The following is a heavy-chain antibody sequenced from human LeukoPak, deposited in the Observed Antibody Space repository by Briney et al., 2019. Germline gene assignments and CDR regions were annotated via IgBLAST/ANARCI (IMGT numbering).Heavy chain of an antibody. CDR2: IYSGGRI. V-gene: IGHV4-39*01. J-gene: IGHJ4*02. CDR3: ARRDDSSGYHKIFDY. CDR1: GGSFSVSHY. D-gene: IGHD3-22*01. Sequence: SETLSLTCTVSGGSFSVSHYWGWIRKPPGKDREWIGSIYSGGRIYYNPSLKSRVTISIDTSKNQFYLKLSSLTAADTAVYYCARRDDSSGYHKIFDYWGPGTLVTVSS.